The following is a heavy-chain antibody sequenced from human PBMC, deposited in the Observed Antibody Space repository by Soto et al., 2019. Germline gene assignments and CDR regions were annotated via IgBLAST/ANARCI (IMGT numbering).Heavy chain of an antibody. D-gene: IGHD3-10*01. J-gene: IGHJ4*02. V-gene: IGHV3-30*18. CDR1: GFTFSSYG. CDR3: AKAGGGFGDFVHH. CDR2: ILYDGSDK. Sequence: QVQLVESGGSVVQPGRSLRLSCAASGFTFSSYGMHWVRQAPGKGLEWVTGILYDGSDKYYADSVKGRFTISRENSKNTLYLQMNSLRTADSAVYYCAKAGGGFGDFVHHWGQGTPVTVSS.